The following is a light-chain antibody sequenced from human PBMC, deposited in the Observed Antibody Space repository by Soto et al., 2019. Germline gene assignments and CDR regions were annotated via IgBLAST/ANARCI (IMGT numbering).Light chain of an antibody. CDR2: TGS. CDR3: QQANSFPLT. Sequence: DIQMTQSPSSVSASVAERVSITCRASQGISNWLAWYQQKPGRAPKLLIYTGSSLQSGVPSRSSGTESGTDFTLTISSLQPEDVATYYCQQANSFPLTFGGGTKVEIK. J-gene: IGKJ4*01. CDR1: QGISNW. V-gene: IGKV1-12*01.